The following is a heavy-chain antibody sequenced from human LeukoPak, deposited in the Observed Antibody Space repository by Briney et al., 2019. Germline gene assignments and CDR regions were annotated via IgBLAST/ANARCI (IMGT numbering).Heavy chain of an antibody. D-gene: IGHD3-10*01. J-gene: IGHJ6*03. CDR1: GYSFTSYW. V-gene: IGHV5-51*07. CDR2: IYPGDSDT. Sequence: GESLKISCKGSGYSFTSYWIGWVHQMPGKGLEWMGIIYPGDSDTRYSPSFQGQVTISADKSISTAYLQWSSLKASDTAMYYCARHEVVPQPMIRGVGYYYYYMDVWGKGTTVTVSS. CDR3: ARHEVVPQPMIRGVGYYYYYMDV.